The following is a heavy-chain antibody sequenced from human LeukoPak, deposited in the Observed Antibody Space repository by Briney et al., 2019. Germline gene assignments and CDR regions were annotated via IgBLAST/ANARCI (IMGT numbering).Heavy chain of an antibody. CDR2: IYDSGTSATT. CDR3: AEIPRD. CDR1: GASMNRHY. J-gene: IGHJ4*02. Sequence: SETLSLTCTVSGASMNRHYWSWVRQPPGKELEWIAYIYDSGTSATTDYNPSLKSRVTISVDTSKRQFSLRLDSVTAADTAVYYCAEIPRDWGQGTLVTVSS. V-gene: IGHV4-59*11.